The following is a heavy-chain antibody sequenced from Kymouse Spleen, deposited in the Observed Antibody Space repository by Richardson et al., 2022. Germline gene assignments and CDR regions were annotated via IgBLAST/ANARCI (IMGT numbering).Heavy chain of an antibody. J-gene: IGHJ4*02. Sequence: QVQLQQWGAGLLKPSETLSLTCAVYGGSFSGYYWSWIRQPPGKGLEWIGEINHSGSTNYNPSLKSRVTISVDTSKNQFSLKLSSVTAADTAVYYCAIPGIAVAAPFDYWGQGTLVTVSS. V-gene: IGHV4-34*01. CDR1: GGSFSGYY. D-gene: IGHD6-19*01. CDR2: INHSGST. CDR3: AIPGIAVAAPFDY.